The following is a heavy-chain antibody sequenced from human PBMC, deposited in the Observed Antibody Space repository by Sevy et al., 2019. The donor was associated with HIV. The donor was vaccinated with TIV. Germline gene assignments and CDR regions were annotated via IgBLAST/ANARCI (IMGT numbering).Heavy chain of an antibody. CDR1: GGSFSGYY. D-gene: IGHD2-2*01. J-gene: IGHJ3*02. CDR2: INHSGST. Sequence: SETLSLTCAVYGGSFSGYYWSWIRQPPGKGLEWIGEINHSGSTNYNPSLKSRVTISVDTSKNQFSLKLSSVTAAYTAVYYCARHCSGTSCSHAFDIWGQGTMVTVSS. CDR3: ARHCSGTSCSHAFDI. V-gene: IGHV4-34*01.